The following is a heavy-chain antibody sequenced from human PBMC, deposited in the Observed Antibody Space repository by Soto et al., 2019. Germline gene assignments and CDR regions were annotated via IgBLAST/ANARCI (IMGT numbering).Heavy chain of an antibody. CDR2: IYYSGST. CDR1: GGSISSGGYY. V-gene: IGHV4-31*03. J-gene: IGHJ6*02. CDR3: ATTPSGFLYGMEV. D-gene: IGHD6-25*01. Sequence: SETLSLTCTVSGGSISSGGYYWSWIRQHPGKGLEWIGYIYYSGSTYYNPSLKSRVTISVDTSKNQFSLKLSSVTAADTAVYYCATTPSGFLYGMEVWGQGTTVTVSS.